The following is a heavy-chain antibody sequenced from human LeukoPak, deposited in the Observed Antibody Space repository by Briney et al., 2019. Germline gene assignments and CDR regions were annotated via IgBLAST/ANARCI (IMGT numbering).Heavy chain of an antibody. CDR3: AKSSYYDATGYYREYYFDS. V-gene: IGHV3-23*01. CDR2: ISGSGGST. Sequence: GGSLRLSCVASGFSFSNYAMCWVRQAPGKGLEWVSSISGSGGSTHYVDSVKGRFTISRDKTKNTLYLQMNSLRAEDTAVYYCAKSSYYDATGYYREYYFDSWGQGTLVTVSS. J-gene: IGHJ4*02. D-gene: IGHD3-22*01. CDR1: GFSFSNYA.